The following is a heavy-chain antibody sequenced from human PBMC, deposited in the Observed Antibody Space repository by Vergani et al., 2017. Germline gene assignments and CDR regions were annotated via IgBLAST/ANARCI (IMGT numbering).Heavy chain of an antibody. J-gene: IGHJ6*03. D-gene: IGHD3-3*01. CDR3: ARDCYDFWRGYPSYCYMDV. V-gene: IGHV4-59*01. Sequence: QLQLQESGPGLVKPSETLSLTCTVSGGSISSYYWSWIRQPPGKGLEWIGYIYYSGSTNYNPSLKSRVTITVDTSKNQLSLKLSSVTAADTAVYYCARDCYDFWRGYPSYCYMDVWGKGP. CDR1: GGSISSYY. CDR2: IYYSGST.